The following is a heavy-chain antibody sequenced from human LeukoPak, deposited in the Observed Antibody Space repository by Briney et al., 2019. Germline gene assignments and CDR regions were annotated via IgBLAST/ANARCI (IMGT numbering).Heavy chain of an antibody. CDR3: ARRRRQYSSSPGFDY. J-gene: IGHJ4*02. V-gene: IGHV1-46*01. Sequence: ASVKVSCKASGYTFTSYYMHWVRQAPRQGLEWMGIINPSGGSTSYAQKFQGRVTMTRDMSTSTVYMELSSLRSEDTAVYYCARRRRQYSSSPGFDYWGQGTLVTVSS. D-gene: IGHD6-6*01. CDR1: GYTFTSYY. CDR2: INPSGGST.